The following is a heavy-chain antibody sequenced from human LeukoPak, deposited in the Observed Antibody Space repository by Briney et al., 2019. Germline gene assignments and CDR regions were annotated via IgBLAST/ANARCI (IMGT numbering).Heavy chain of an antibody. V-gene: IGHV3-23*01. J-gene: IGHJ4*02. CDR1: GFAFSTYA. CDR2: VSGSGGST. CDR3: ASNDYGDYEG. Sequence: GGSLRLSCAASGFAFSTYAMSWVRQAPGKGLEWVSVVSGSGGSTHYADSVKGRFTISRDNSKNTLYLQMNSLRAEDTAVYYCASNDYGDYEGWGQGTLVTVSS. D-gene: IGHD4-17*01.